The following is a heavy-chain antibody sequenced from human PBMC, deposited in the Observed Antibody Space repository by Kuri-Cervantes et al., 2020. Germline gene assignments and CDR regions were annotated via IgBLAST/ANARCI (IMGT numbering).Heavy chain of an antibody. D-gene: IGHD6-19*01. Sequence: GSLRLSCTVSGGPISSSYWTWIRQPPGKGLEWIGYIFYSGSTNYNASLKSRVTISLDTFQNQFSLKLSSVTAADTAVYYCARDWRGSGDQYPFDLWGRGTLVTVSS. CDR2: IFYSGST. J-gene: IGHJ2*01. CDR3: ARDWRGSGDQYPFDL. CDR1: GGPISSSY. V-gene: IGHV4-59*01.